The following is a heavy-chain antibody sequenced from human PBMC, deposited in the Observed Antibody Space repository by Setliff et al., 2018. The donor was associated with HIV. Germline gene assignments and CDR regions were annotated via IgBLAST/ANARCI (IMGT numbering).Heavy chain of an antibody. D-gene: IGHD3-22*01. CDR1: GFSLSTYS. J-gene: IGHJ4*02. Sequence: GGSLRLSCIASGFSLSTYSMNWVRQAPGKGLEWISYISSDSRTTYYADSVKGRFTISRDDAKTSLYLQMNSLRAEDTAVYYCVRDLVYYYDSSGSPFDHWGQGTLVTVSS. CDR2: ISSDSRTT. CDR3: VRDLVYYYDSSGSPFDH. V-gene: IGHV3-48*01.